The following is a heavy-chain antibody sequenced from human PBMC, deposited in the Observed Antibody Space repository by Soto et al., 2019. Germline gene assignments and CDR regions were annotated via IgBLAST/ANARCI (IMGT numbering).Heavy chain of an antibody. V-gene: IGHV4-59*01. J-gene: IGHJ3*02. CDR1: GGSISGYY. CDR3: ARRGSKYGANAFDI. D-gene: IGHD2-15*01. Sequence: SETLSLTCTVSGGSISGYYWNWIRQPPGKGLEYIGHIYYIGTTNYNPSLKSRATISVDTSKNQFSLKLTSVTAADTAVYFCARRGSKYGANAFDIWDQGTMVT. CDR2: IYYIGTT.